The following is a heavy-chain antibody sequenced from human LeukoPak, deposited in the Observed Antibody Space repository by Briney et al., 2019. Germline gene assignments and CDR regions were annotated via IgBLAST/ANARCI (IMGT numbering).Heavy chain of an antibody. CDR1: GFSFTSYS. J-gene: IGHJ4*02. Sequence: GGSLRLSCSASGFSFTSYSMNWVRQAPGKGLEWVSSISNRGDYIYYADSVKGRFTISRDNSKNSLFVQMNSLRAEDTAVYFCAKSRSGSANWALQIFDNWGQGTLVTVSS. D-gene: IGHD1-1*01. CDR2: ISNRGDYI. CDR3: AKSRSGSANWALQIFDN. V-gene: IGHV3-21*03.